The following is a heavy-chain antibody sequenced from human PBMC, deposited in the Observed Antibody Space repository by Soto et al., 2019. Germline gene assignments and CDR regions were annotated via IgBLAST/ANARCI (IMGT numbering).Heavy chain of an antibody. D-gene: IGHD6-19*01. CDR3: ATNYSSAWYYDCFDP. CDR2: IIPIFGTA. Sequence: SVKVSCKASGGTFSSYAISWVRQAPGQGLEWMGGIIPIFGTANYAQKFQGRVTITADESTSTGDMELRSLRYEETAVYYCATNYSSAWYYDCFDPRGQGPLVTVSS. CDR1: GGTFSSYA. J-gene: IGHJ5*02. V-gene: IGHV1-69*13.